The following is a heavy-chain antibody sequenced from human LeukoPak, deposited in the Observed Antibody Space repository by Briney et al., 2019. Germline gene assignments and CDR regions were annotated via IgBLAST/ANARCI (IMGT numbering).Heavy chain of an antibody. CDR2: INQDGCEK. V-gene: IGHV3-7*01. CDR3: ASGRPFDY. D-gene: IGHD1-26*01. J-gene: IGHJ4*02. Sequence: PGGSLRLSCPGSGFSFSGYWMNWVRQALGKGLEWVAYINQDGCEKYYVDSVKGRFTISRENAKNSLYLQMNSLGAEDTAVYYCASGRPFDYWGQGTLVTVSS. CDR1: GFSFSGYW.